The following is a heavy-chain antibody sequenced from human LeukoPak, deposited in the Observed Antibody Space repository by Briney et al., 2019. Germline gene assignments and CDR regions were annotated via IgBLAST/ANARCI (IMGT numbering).Heavy chain of an antibody. CDR1: GGSFSGHF. CDR3: AASDYYYYYMDV. Sequence: PSETLSLTCAVYGGSFSGHFWTWIRQPPGKGLEWIGEINHSGTTNYNPSLRSRVTISVDTSKNQFSLKLNSVTAADTSTYYCAASDYYYYYMDVWGRGTTVTVSS. J-gene: IGHJ6*03. V-gene: IGHV4-34*01. CDR2: INHSGTT. D-gene: IGHD6-19*01.